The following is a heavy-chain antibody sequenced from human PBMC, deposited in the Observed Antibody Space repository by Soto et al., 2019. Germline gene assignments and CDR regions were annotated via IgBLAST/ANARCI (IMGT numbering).Heavy chain of an antibody. V-gene: IGHV3-11*01. D-gene: IGHD4-17*01. CDR3: ARDVDADFRTDFDY. Sequence: GGSLRLSCAASGVTFSDYYIHWIRRAPGKGLEWISYISGNGEIIQYAASARGRFTISRDNAENSVYLEMDSLRAEDTALYYCARDVDADFRTDFDYWGRGTLVTVSS. CDR1: GVTFSDYY. J-gene: IGHJ4*02. CDR2: ISGNGEII.